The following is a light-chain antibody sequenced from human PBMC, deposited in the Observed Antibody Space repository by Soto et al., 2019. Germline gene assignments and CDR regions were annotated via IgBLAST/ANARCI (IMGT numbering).Light chain of an antibody. CDR1: SSDVGIYNL. Sequence: QSALTQPASVSGSPGQSITISCTGTSSDVGIYNLVSWYQQHPGKAPKLMIYEGSERPSGVSNRFSGSKSGNTASLTISGLQAEDEADDYCCSYAGSGPFVVFGGGTKLTVL. J-gene: IGLJ2*01. V-gene: IGLV2-23*03. CDR2: EGS. CDR3: CSYAGSGPFVV.